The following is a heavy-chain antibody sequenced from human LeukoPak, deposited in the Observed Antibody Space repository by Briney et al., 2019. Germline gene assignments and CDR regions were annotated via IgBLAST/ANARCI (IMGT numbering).Heavy chain of an antibody. J-gene: IGHJ4*02. CDR3: ASSPYDFWSGYGFDY. D-gene: IGHD3-3*01. V-gene: IGHV4-30-2*01. Sequence: SETLSLTCTVSGGSISSGGYYWSWIRQPPGKGLEWIGYIYHSGSTYYNPSLKSRVTISVDRSKNQFSLKLSSVTAADTAVYYCASSPYDFWSGYGFDYWGQGTLVTVST. CDR1: GGSISSGGYY. CDR2: IYHSGST.